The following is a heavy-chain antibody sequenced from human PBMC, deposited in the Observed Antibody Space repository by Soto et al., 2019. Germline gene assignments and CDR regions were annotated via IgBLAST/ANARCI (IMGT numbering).Heavy chain of an antibody. D-gene: IGHD5-12*01. Sequence: PSETLSLTCTVSGGSISSSSYYWGWIRQPPGKGLEWIGSIYYSGSTYYNPSLKSRVTISVGTSKNQFSLKLSSVTAAGTAVYYCARNEYSGYDPFDYWGQGTLVTVSS. CDR3: ARNEYSGYDPFDY. CDR2: IYYSGST. CDR1: GGSISSSSYY. J-gene: IGHJ4*02. V-gene: IGHV4-39*01.